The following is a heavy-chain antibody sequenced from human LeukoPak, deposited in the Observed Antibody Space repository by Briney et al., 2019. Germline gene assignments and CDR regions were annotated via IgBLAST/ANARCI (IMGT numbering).Heavy chain of an antibody. CDR3: ARDSGYGMTSFDY. CDR1: VGTFSSYA. Sequence: SVTVSCMASVGTFSSYAISWVRQAPGQGLEWMGGSIPSFGTANYAQKFQGRVTITADESTSTGYMELSRLRSEATAVYYCARDSGYGMTSFDYWGQGTLVTVSS. D-gene: IGHD5-12*01. CDR2: SIPSFGTA. V-gene: IGHV1-69*01. J-gene: IGHJ4*02.